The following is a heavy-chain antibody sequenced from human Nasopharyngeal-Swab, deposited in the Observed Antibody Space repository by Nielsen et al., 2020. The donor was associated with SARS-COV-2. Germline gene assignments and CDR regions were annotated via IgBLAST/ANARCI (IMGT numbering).Heavy chain of an antibody. J-gene: IGHJ6*02. CDR1: GFTFSSYG. Sequence: GGSLRLSCAASGFTFSSYGMHWVRQAPGKGLEWVAVIWYDGSNKYYADSVKGRFTISRDNSKNTLYLQMNSLRAEDTAVYYCARSYCGGDCYSWDYYYYGMDVWGQGTTVTVSS. V-gene: IGHV3-33*01. CDR2: IWYDGSNK. D-gene: IGHD2-21*02. CDR3: ARSYCGGDCYSWDYYYYGMDV.